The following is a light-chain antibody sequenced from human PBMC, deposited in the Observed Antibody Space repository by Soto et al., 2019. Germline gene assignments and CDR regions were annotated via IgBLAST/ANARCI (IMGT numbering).Light chain of an antibody. CDR1: QSIGSW. CDR2: KAS. J-gene: IGKJ1*01. Sequence: DIPMTQSPSTLSASVGDRVTITCRASQSIGSWLAWYQQKPGKAPKLLIYKASGLESGVPSRFSGSGSGTEFTLTISSLQPDDFATYYCQQYNSYPWTFGQGTKVEIK. CDR3: QQYNSYPWT. V-gene: IGKV1-5*03.